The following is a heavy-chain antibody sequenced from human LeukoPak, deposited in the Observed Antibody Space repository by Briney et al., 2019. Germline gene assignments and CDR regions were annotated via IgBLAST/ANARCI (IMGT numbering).Heavy chain of an antibody. CDR2: IYTSGST. V-gene: IGHV4-4*07. D-gene: IGHD1-26*01. CDR3: ARHQLGSTRSMDV. Sequence: SETLSLTCTVSGGSISSYYWSWIRQPAGKGLERIGRIYTSGSTNYNPSLKSRVTMSVDTSKNQFSLKLTSVTAADTAVYYCARHQLGSTRSMDVWGKGTTVTISS. CDR1: GGSISSYY. J-gene: IGHJ6*03.